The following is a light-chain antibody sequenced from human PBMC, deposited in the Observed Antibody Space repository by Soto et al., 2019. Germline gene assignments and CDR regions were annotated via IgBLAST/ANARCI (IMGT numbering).Light chain of an antibody. CDR2: GAS. CDR1: QSVSSN. Sequence: EIVVTQSPATLSVSPGERATLSCRASQSVSSNLAWYQQKPGQAPRLLIYGASTRATGIPARFSCSGSGTEFTLTISSLQSEDFAVYSCQQYNNWPRTFGQGTKVEIK. V-gene: IGKV3-15*01. CDR3: QQYNNWPRT. J-gene: IGKJ1*01.